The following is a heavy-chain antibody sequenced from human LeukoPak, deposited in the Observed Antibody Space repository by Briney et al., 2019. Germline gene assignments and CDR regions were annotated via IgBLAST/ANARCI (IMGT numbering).Heavy chain of an antibody. Sequence: GESLRISCKGSGYSFTSYWISWVRQMPGKGLEWMGRIDPSDSYTNYRPSFQGHVTISADKSINTAYLQWSSLKASDTAMYYCARRYGSGSYYPYYGMDVWAKGPRSPSPQ. CDR3: ARRYGSGSYYPYYGMDV. J-gene: IGHJ6*04. D-gene: IGHD3-10*01. CDR1: GYSFTSYW. V-gene: IGHV5-10-1*01. CDR2: IDPSDSYT.